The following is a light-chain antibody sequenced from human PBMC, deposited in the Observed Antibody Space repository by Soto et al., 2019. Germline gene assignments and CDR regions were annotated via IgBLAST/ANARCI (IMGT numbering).Light chain of an antibody. CDR2: GNS. J-gene: IGLJ2*01. V-gene: IGLV1-40*01. CDR3: QSYDTSLRVL. CDR1: SSNIGAGYD. Sequence: QSVLTQPPSVSGAPGQRVTISCTGSSSNIGAGYDVHWYQQFPGTAPKLVIYGNSNRPSGVPDRFSGSKSDTSASLAITGLQAEDEAEYFCQSYDTSLRVLFGGGTKVTVL.